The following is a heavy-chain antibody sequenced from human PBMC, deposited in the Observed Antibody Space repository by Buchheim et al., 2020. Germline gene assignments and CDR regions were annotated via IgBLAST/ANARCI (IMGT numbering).Heavy chain of an antibody. D-gene: IGHD3-3*01. J-gene: IGHJ6*02. CDR2: INPSGGST. V-gene: IGHV1-46*01. Sequence: QVQLVQSGAEVKKPGASVKVSCKASGYTFTSYYMHWVRQAPGQGLEWMGIINPSGGSTSYALKFQGRVTMTRDTSTSTVYMELSSLRSEDTAVYYCARDRRRITIFGVVIAHYYYGMDVWGQGTT. CDR3: ARDRRRITIFGVVIAHYYYGMDV. CDR1: GYTFTSYY.